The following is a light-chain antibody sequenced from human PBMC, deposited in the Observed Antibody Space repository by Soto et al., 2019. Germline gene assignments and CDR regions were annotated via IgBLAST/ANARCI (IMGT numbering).Light chain of an antibody. CDR1: QSISSW. CDR2: KAS. Sequence: TQSPSTLSASVGDRVTITCRASQSISSWLAWYQQKPGKAPKLLIYKASSLESGVPSRFSDSGSGTEFTFTISSLQPDDFATYYCQQYNSYSFGGGTKVNIK. V-gene: IGKV1-5*03. CDR3: QQYNSYS. J-gene: IGKJ4*01.